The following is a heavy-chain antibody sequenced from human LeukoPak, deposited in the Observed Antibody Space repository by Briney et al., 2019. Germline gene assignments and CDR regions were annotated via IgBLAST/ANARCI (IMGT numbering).Heavy chain of an antibody. V-gene: IGHV4-59*08. CDR1: GGSISSYY. CDR3: ARLGPAEYFQH. CDR2: ICYSGST. Sequence: PSETLSLTCTVSGGSISSYYWSWIRQPPGKGLEWIGYICYSGSTNYNPSLKSRVTISVDTSKNQFSLKLSSVTAADTAVYYCARLGPAEYFQHWGQGTLVTVSS. J-gene: IGHJ1*01.